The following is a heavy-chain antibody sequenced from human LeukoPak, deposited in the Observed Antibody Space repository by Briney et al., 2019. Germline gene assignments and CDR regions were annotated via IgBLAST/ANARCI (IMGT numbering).Heavy chain of an antibody. CDR3: AKDPFRLRFGDFYYFDY. Sequence: GGSLRLSCAASGFTFSSYSMNWVRQVPGKGLEWVSFISSSSSYIYYADSVQGRFTISRDNAKNSLYLQMNSLRAEDTAVYYCAKDPFRLRFGDFYYFDYWGQGTLVTVSS. D-gene: IGHD3-10*01. J-gene: IGHJ4*02. V-gene: IGHV3-21*04. CDR2: ISSSSSYI. CDR1: GFTFSSYS.